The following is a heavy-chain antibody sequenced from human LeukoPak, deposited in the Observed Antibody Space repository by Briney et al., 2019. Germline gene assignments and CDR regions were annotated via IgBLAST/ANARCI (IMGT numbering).Heavy chain of an antibody. J-gene: IGHJ4*02. CDR3: ARYSYGYGDY. CDR2: INHSGST. CDR1: GGSFSGYY. V-gene: IGHV4-34*01. Sequence: SETLSLTRAVYGGSFSGYYWSWIRQPPGKGLEWIGEINHSGSTNYNPSLKSRVTISVDTSKNQFSLKLSSVTAADTAVYYCARYSYGYGDYWGQGTLVTVSS. D-gene: IGHD5-18*01.